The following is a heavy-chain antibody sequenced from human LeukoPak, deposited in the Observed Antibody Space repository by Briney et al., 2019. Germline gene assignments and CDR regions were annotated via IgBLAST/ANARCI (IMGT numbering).Heavy chain of an antibody. D-gene: IGHD2-21*02. V-gene: IGHV3-23*01. J-gene: IGHJ4*02. CDR3: AKEALDCGGHCGLFEN. CDR1: GFSFSSHA. CDR2: ASGRGDST. Sequence: GGSLRLSCAASGFSFSSHAMSWVRQAPGKGLEWVSAASGRGDSTYYADSVKGRFTVSRDVSKNTLYLQTNSLRAEDTAVYYCAKEALDCGGHCGLFENWGQGTLVTVAS.